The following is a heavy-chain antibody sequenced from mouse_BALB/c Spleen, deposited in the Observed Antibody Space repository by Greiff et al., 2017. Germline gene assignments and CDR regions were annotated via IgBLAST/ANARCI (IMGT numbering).Heavy chain of an antibody. D-gene: IGHD2-4*01. Sequence: EVQLVESGGGLVQPGGSRKLSCAASGFTFSSFGMHWVRQAPEKGLEWVAYISSGSSTIYYADKVKGRFTIARDNTKNTLCLQMTSLRSEDTAMYYCARGDDYDGEDYYAMDYWGQGTSVTVSS. CDR2: ISSGSSTI. V-gene: IGHV5-17*02. J-gene: IGHJ4*01. CDR1: GFTFSSFG. CDR3: ARGDDYDGEDYYAMDY.